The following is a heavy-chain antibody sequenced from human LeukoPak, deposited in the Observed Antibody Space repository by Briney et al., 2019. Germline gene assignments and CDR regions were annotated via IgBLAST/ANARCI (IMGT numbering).Heavy chain of an antibody. V-gene: IGHV1-18*01. CDR1: GYTFTSYG. J-gene: IGHJ4*02. D-gene: IGHD2-2*01. Sequence: ASVKVSCKASGYTFTSYGISWVRQAPVQGLEWMGWISAYNGNTNYAQKLQGRVTMTTDTSTSTAYIELRSLRSDDTAVYYCASSEYQLLFTVYLGQGTLVTVSS. CDR2: ISAYNGNT. CDR3: ASSEYQLLFTVY.